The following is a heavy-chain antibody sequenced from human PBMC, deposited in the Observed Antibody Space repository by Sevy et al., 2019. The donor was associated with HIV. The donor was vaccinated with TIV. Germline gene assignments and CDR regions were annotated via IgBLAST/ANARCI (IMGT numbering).Heavy chain of an antibody. V-gene: IGHV1-69*13. CDR2: IFPIFGTA. D-gene: IGHD5-12*01. J-gene: IGHJ3*02. Sequence: ASVKVSCKASGGTFSSYAISWVRQAPGQGLEWMGGIFPIFGTANYAQKFQGRVTITADESTSTAYMELSSLRSEDTAVYYCARADIVATSRAFDIWGQGTMVTVSS. CDR3: ARADIVATSRAFDI. CDR1: GGTFSSYA.